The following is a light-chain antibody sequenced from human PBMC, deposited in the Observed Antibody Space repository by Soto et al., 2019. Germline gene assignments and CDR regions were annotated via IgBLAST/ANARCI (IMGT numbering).Light chain of an antibody. V-gene: IGKV3-20*01. Sequence: EIVLTQSPGTLSLSPGDGATLSCRASQSVGGDLVWYQQKPGQTPRLLIYGASSKATGIPDRFSGSGSGTDFTLAISSLEPEDVAVYYCQQYSSSPLTFGGGTKVEIK. CDR3: QQYSSSPLT. CDR1: QSVGGD. J-gene: IGKJ4*01. CDR2: GAS.